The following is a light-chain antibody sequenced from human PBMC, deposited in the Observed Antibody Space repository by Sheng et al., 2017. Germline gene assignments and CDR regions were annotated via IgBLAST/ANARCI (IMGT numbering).Light chain of an antibody. CDR2: DAS. Sequence: LVLTQSPATLVFVSRGVEPPSPGRASQSVSSYLAWYQQKPGQAPRLLXYDASNRATGIPARFSGSGSGTDSLSPSSSLEPEDFAVYYCQQRSNWPPWLTFGGGTKVEIK. CDR1: QSVSSY. CDR3: QQRSNWPPWLT. V-gene: IGKV3-11*01. J-gene: IGKJ4*01.